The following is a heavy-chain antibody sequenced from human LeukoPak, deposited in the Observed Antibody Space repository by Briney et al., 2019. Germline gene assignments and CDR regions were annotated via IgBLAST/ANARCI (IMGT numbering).Heavy chain of an antibody. J-gene: IGHJ4*02. CDR1: GFTFSSYS. CDR3: ARVGGYNSYFDY. D-gene: IGHD5-24*01. Sequence: GGSLRLSCAASGFTFSSYSMNWGRQAPGEGLVWVSRIKSDGSSTDYADSVKGRFTISRDNAKNTLHLQMNSLRAEDTAVYFCARVGGYNSYFDYWGQGALVTVSS. CDR2: IKSDGSST. V-gene: IGHV3-74*01.